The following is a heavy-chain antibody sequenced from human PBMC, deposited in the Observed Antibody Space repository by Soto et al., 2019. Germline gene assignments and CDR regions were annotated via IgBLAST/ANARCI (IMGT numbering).Heavy chain of an antibody. CDR3: ARGGIAAAWAEYFDY. D-gene: IGHD6-13*01. CDR1: GGSISSGGYS. CDR2: IYHSGST. V-gene: IGHV4-30-2*01. Sequence: PSETLSLTCAVSGGSISSGGYSWSWIRQPPGKGLEWIGYIYHSGSTYYNPSLKSRVTISVDRSKNQFSLKLSSVTAADTAVYYCARGGIAAAWAEYFDYWGQGTLVTVSS. J-gene: IGHJ4*02.